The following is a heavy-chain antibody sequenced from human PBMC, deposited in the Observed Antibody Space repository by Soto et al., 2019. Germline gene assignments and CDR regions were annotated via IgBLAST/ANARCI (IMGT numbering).Heavy chain of an antibody. CDR3: AGRYYGSGSYYYYYYYGMDV. Sequence: SETLSLTCAVYGGSFSGYYWSWIRQPPGKGLEWIGEINHSGSTNYNPSLKSRVTISVDTSKNQFSLKLSSVTAADTAVYYCAGRYYGSGSYYYYYYYGMDVWGQGTTVTVSS. CDR1: GGSFSGYY. CDR2: INHSGST. V-gene: IGHV4-34*01. J-gene: IGHJ6*02. D-gene: IGHD3-10*01.